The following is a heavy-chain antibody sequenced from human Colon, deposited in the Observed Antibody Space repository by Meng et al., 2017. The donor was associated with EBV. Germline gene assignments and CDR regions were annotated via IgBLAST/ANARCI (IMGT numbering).Heavy chain of an antibody. J-gene: IGHJ5*02. CDR2: IHHSGTT. D-gene: IGHD3-10*01. CDR1: GGPISSNDPW. Sequence: QVDMQGPAPGLGTSAEPLSPPGEGSGGPISSNDPWWSWVRQPPGKGPEWIGEIHHSGTTNYNPSFKSRVTMSIDTWKNRFSLDLTSVTAADTAVYYCARGSYYTWATWGQGTLVTVSS. CDR3: ARGSYYTWAT. V-gene: IGHV4/OR15-8*02.